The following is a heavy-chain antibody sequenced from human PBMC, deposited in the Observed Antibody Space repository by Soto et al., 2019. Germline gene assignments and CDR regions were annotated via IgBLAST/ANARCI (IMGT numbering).Heavy chain of an antibody. D-gene: IGHD4-17*01. J-gene: IGHJ6*02. CDR1: GGSFSGYY. V-gene: IGHV4-34*01. Sequence: SETLSLTCAVYGGSFSGYYWSWIRQPPGKGLEWIGEINHSGSTNYNPSLKSRVTISVDTSKNQFSLKLSSVTAADTAVYYCARPIHDSGDNPRFGDVWGQGTTVTVSS. CDR3: ARPIHDSGDNPRFGDV. CDR2: INHSGST.